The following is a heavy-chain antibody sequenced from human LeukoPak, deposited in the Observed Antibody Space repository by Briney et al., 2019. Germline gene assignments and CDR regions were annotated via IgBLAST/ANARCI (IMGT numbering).Heavy chain of an antibody. J-gene: IGHJ4*02. D-gene: IGHD2-2*01. CDR3: ATGLLCSSTSCPDY. V-gene: IGHV1-24*01. CDR1: GYTLTELS. CDR2: FDPEDGET. Sequence: ASVKVSCKVSGYTLTELSMHWVRQAPGKGLEWMGGFDPEDGETISAQEFQGRVTMTEDTSTDTAYMELSSLRSEDTAVYYCATGLLCSSTSCPDYWGQGTLVTVSS.